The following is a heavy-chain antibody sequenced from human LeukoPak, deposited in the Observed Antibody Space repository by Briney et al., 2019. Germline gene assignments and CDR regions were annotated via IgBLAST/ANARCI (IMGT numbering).Heavy chain of an antibody. Sequence: SQTLSLTCTVSGGSISSGDYYLSWIRQPPGKGLEWIGYIYYSGSTCYNPSLKSRVTISVDTSKNQFSLKLSSVTAADTAVYYCARENWEVRTYYDYVWGSYRYNYFDYWGQGTLVTVSS. V-gene: IGHV4-30-4*08. CDR1: GGSISSGDYY. CDR3: ARENWEVRTYYDYVWGSYRYNYFDY. J-gene: IGHJ4*02. CDR2: IYYSGST. D-gene: IGHD3-16*02.